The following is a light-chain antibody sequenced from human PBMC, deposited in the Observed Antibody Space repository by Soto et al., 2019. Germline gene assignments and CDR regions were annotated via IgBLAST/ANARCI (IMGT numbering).Light chain of an antibody. CDR2: GNS. Sequence: QYVLTQPPSVSGAPGQRVTISCTGSSSNIGAGYDVHWYQQLPGTAPKLLIYGNSNRPSGVPDRFSGSKSGTSASLAITGLQADDEAPYYCQSYDSSLSGYVFGTGTKVTVL. V-gene: IGLV1-40*01. CDR3: QSYDSSLSGYV. CDR1: SSNIGAGYD. J-gene: IGLJ1*01.